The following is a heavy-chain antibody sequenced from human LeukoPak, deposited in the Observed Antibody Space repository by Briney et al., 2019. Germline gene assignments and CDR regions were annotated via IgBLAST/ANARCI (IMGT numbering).Heavy chain of an antibody. CDR1: GYTFTGYY. J-gene: IGHJ3*02. V-gene: IGHV1-2*02. CDR2: INPNSGGT. Sequence: ASVKVSCKASGYTFTGYYMHWVRQAPGQGLEWMGWINPNSGGTNYAQKFQGRVTMTRDTSISTAYMELSRLRSDDTAVYYCARGGRKYNWNYEDAFDIWGQGTMVTVSS. D-gene: IGHD1-7*01. CDR3: ARGGRKYNWNYEDAFDI.